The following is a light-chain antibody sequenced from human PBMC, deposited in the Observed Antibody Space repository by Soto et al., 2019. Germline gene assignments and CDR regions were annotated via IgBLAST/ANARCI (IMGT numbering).Light chain of an antibody. CDR2: GAS. V-gene: IGKV3-20*01. CDR1: QSVSSSF. J-gene: IGKJ1*01. Sequence: EIVLTQSPGTLSLSPGERATLSCRASQSVSSSFLAWYQQKPGQAPRLLIYGASSRATGIPDRFSGSGSGTDFTLTISRLEPEDFAVYYCQQYASSPWTFGKGTKVEIK. CDR3: QQYASSPWT.